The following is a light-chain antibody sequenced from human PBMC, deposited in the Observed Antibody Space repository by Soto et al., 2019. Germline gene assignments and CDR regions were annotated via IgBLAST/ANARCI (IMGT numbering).Light chain of an antibody. CDR1: QSVGSN. V-gene: IGKV3-15*01. Sequence: EIVMTQSPATLSVSPGERATLYCRASQSVGSNLAWYKQKTGQAPRLLISGASTRATGIPARFSGSGSGTEFTLTISSLQSEDFAVYYCQQYNYWPPNTFGGGTKVDIK. CDR3: QQYNYWPPNT. CDR2: GAS. J-gene: IGKJ4*01.